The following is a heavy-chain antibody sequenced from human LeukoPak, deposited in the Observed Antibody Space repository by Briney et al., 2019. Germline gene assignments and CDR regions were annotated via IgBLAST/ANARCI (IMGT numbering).Heavy chain of an antibody. CDR3: ARGPRGVVVVAVFDY. V-gene: IGHV1-2*02. CDR1: GYTFTGYY. Sequence: ASVKVSCKASGYTFTGYYMHWVRQAPGQGLEWMGWINPNSGGTNYAQKFQGRVTMTRDTSISTAYMELSRLRSDDTAVYYCARGPRGVVVVAVFDYWGRGTLVTVSS. J-gene: IGHJ4*02. D-gene: IGHD2-15*01. CDR2: INPNSGGT.